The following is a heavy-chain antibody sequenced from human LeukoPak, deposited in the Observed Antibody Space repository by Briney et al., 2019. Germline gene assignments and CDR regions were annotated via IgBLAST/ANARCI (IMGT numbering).Heavy chain of an antibody. V-gene: IGHV3-53*01. D-gene: IGHD5-18*01. CDR3: ARDSGYSYGFRMDY. CDR2: IHSGGNT. J-gene: IGHJ4*02. Sequence: GGSLRLSCAASGFTVSSSDMSWVRQAPGKGLEWVSFIHSGGNTNYADSVKGRFTISRDNSKNTLYLQMNSLRVEDTAVYYCARDSGYSYGFRMDYWGQGTLVTVSS. CDR1: GFTVSSSD.